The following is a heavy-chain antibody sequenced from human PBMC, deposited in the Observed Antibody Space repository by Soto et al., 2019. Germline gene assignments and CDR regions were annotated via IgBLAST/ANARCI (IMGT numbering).Heavy chain of an antibody. D-gene: IGHD3-22*01. CDR2: ISSDGSST. J-gene: IGHJ6*02. CDR1: GFTFSSYW. CDR3: ARGPLVGYYDSSGYWIGPYYYYGMDV. Sequence: GGSLRLSCAASGFTFSSYWMHWVRQAPGKGLVWVSRISSDGSSTSYADSVKGRFTISRDNAKNTLYLQMSSLRAEDTAVYYCARGPLVGYYDSSGYWIGPYYYYGMDVRGQGTTVTVSS. V-gene: IGHV3-74*01.